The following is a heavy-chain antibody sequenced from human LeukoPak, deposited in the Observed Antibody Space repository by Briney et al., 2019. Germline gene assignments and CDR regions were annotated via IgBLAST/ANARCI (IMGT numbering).Heavy chain of an antibody. Sequence: PSETLSLTCTVSGGSISSYYWSWIRQPPGKGLEWIGYIYYSGSTNYNPSLKSRVTISVDTSKNQFSLKLSSVTAADMAVYYCAGGDYYYDSSGPSIYWGQGTLVTVSS. J-gene: IGHJ4*02. CDR1: GGSISSYY. V-gene: IGHV4-59*08. CDR3: AGGDYYYDSSGPSIY. CDR2: IYYSGST. D-gene: IGHD3-22*01.